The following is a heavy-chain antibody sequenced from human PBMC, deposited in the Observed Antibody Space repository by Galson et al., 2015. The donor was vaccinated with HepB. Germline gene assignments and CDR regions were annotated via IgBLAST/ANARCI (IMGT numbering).Heavy chain of an antibody. CDR2: ISYDGINK. CDR1: GFTFSSFP. J-gene: IGHJ6*02. D-gene: IGHD3-3*01. Sequence: SLRLSCAASGFTFSSFPIHWVRQSPGKGLEWVAVISYDGINKYCADSVKGRFTVSRDDSKNTVFLQMNSLTVEDTAVYYCARDLSSGTTAFGLGQYHYYAMDVWGQGTTVTVSS. CDR3: ARDLSSGTTAFGLGQYHYYAMDV. V-gene: IGHV3-30-3*01.